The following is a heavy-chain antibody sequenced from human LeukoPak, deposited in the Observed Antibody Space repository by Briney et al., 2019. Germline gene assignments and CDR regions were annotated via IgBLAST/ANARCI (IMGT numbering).Heavy chain of an antibody. Sequence: PSETLSLTCTVSGGSISSYYWSWIRQPPGKGLEWIGYIYYSGSTNYNPSLKSRVTISVDTSKNQFSLKLSSVTAADTAVYYCARTEDYYDSTQHGGFDYWGQGTLVTVSS. J-gene: IGHJ4*02. V-gene: IGHV4-59*01. D-gene: IGHD3-22*01. CDR2: IYYSGST. CDR1: GGSISSYY. CDR3: ARTEDYYDSTQHGGFDY.